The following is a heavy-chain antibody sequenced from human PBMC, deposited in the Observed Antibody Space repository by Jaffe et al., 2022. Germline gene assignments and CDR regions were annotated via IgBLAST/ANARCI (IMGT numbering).Heavy chain of an antibody. V-gene: IGHV5-51*03. CDR1: GYMFGSHW. D-gene: IGHD2-21*01. CDR2: INPADSDT. Sequence: EVQLVQSGAEVKKPGESLKISCKGSGYMFGSHWIGWVRQMPGKGLEWMGIINPADSDTKYSPSFQGQVTISVDRSISSAYLQWNSLKASDTAMYYCARRPVRIACSGACYPEFDYWGQGTLVTVSS. J-gene: IGHJ4*02. CDR3: ARRPVRIACSGACYPEFDY.